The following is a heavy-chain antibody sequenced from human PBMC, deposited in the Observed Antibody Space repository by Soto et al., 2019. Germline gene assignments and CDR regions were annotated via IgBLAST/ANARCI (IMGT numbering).Heavy chain of an antibody. CDR2: LSSSSTYI. Sequence: EVQLVESGGGLVTPGGSLRLSCAASGFTFRIYSMNWVRQAPGKGLEWVSTLSSSSTYIYYADSVKGRFTISRDNDKNSLFLEMNSLRAEDTAVYYWTRALSTGMPGGFDYWGQGALVTVSS. D-gene: IGHD3-16*01. V-gene: IGHV3-21*01. CDR3: TRALSTGMPGGFDY. CDR1: GFTFRIYS. J-gene: IGHJ4*02.